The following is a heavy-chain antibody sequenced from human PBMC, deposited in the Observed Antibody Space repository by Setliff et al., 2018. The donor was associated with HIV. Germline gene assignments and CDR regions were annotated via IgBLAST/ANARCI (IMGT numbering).Heavy chain of an antibody. V-gene: IGHV5-51*01. D-gene: IGHD3-22*01. CDR2: IFPADSDT. J-gene: IGHJ3*01. CDR3: ARHRVDTSMLVVKSPGAFDL. Sequence: GESLRISCRGFGYSCGDYWIGLVRQKPGKGLEWMGIIFPADSDTRVSPSFQGQVSISADRSTYAAFLQWTGLKASDTGMYFCARHRVDTSMLVVKSPGAFDLWGQGTLVTV. CDR1: GYSCGDYW.